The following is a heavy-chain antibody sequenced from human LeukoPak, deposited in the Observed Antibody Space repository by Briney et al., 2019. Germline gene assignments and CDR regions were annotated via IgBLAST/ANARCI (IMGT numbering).Heavy chain of an antibody. CDR3: ARVTGYMIEDYFDY. D-gene: IGHD3-22*01. CDR2: IYTSGST. Sequence: PSETLSLTCTVSGGSISSYYWSWIRQPAGKGLEWIGRIYTSGSTNYKPSLKSRVTISVETSKNQFSLKLRSVTAADTAVYYCARVTGYMIEDYFDYWGQGTLVTVSS. V-gene: IGHV4-4*07. CDR1: GGSISSYY. J-gene: IGHJ4*02.